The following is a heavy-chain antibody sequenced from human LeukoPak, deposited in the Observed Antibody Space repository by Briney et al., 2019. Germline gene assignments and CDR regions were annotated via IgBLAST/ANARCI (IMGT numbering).Heavy chain of an antibody. CDR3: ARETVAGDYYFDY. D-gene: IGHD6-19*01. V-gene: IGHV3-30-3*01. Sequence: GGSLRLSCAASGSTFSSYAMHWVRQAPGKGLEWVAVISYDGSNKYYADSVKGRFTISRDNSKNTLYLQMNSLRAEDTAVYYCARETVAGDYYFDYWGQGTLVTVSS. CDR1: GSTFSSYA. CDR2: ISYDGSNK. J-gene: IGHJ4*02.